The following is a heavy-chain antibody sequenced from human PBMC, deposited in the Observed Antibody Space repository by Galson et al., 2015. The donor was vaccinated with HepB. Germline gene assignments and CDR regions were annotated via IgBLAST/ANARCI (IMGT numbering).Heavy chain of an antibody. Sequence: SVKVSCKASAYTFTGYYIRWVRQAPGQGLEWMGWINPNSGDTNYAQKFQVRVTMTRDTSTTTTFMELSRLTFDDTAVYYCARDVGISGMDVWGQGTTVTVSS. CDR1: AYTFTGYY. V-gene: IGHV1-2*02. CDR3: ARDVGISGMDV. D-gene: IGHD5-12*01. CDR2: INPNSGDT. J-gene: IGHJ6*02.